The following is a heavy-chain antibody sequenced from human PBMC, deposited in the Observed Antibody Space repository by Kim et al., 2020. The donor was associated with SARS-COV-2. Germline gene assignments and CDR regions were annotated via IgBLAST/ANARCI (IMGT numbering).Heavy chain of an antibody. CDR2: INHSGST. Sequence: SETLSLTCAVYGGSFSGYYWSWIRQPPGKGLEWIGEINHSGSTNYNPSLKSRVTISVDTSKNQFSLKLSSVTAADTAVYYCARGRPYYGSGSYSRNLRPNSTPSNWFDPWGQGTLVTVSS. V-gene: IGHV4-34*01. CDR1: GGSFSGYY. CDR3: ARGRPYYGSGSYSRNLRPNSTPSNWFDP. D-gene: IGHD3-10*01. J-gene: IGHJ5*02.